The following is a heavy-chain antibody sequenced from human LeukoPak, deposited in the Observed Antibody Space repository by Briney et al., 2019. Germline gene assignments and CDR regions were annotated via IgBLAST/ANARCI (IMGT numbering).Heavy chain of an antibody. CDR2: ISRRSSTM. J-gene: IGHJ3*02. Sequence: PGGSLRLSCAASGFTLSSYSMNWVRQAPGKGLEWVSYISRRSSTMYYADSVKGRLTISRDNAKNSLYRQMNSPRAEDTTVYYCARGGTNYNEAFDIWGQGTMVTVSS. V-gene: IGHV3-48*01. CDR1: GFTLSSYS. CDR3: ARGGTNYNEAFDI. D-gene: IGHD1-26*01.